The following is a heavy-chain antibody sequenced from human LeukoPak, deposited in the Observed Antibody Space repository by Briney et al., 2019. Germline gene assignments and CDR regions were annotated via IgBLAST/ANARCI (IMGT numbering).Heavy chain of an antibody. J-gene: IGHJ4*02. Sequence: SETLSLTCAVYGGSFSGYYWSWIRQPPGKGLEWIGYIYYSGSTNYNPSLKSRVTISVDTSKNQFSLKLSSVTAADTAVYYCARRRTTGTRSYFDYWGQGTLVTVSS. CDR2: IYYSGST. D-gene: IGHD1-1*01. CDR3: ARRRTTGTRSYFDY. V-gene: IGHV4-59*08. CDR1: GGSFSGYY.